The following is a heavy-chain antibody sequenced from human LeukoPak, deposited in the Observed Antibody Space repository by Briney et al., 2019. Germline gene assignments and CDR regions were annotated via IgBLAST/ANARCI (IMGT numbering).Heavy chain of an antibody. CDR1: GFIFTNYF. D-gene: IGHD3-22*01. V-gene: IGHV3-21*01. J-gene: IGHJ4*02. Sequence: GGSLRLSCAASGFIFTNYFMSWVRQAPGKGLEWVSSISSSSSYIYYADSVKGRFTISRDNAKNSLYLQMNSLRAEDTAVYYCARDGYYDSSFDYWGQGTLVTVSS. CDR2: ISSSSSYI. CDR3: ARDGYYDSSFDY.